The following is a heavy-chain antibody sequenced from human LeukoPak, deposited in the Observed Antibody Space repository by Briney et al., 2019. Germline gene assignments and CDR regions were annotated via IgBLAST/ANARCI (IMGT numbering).Heavy chain of an antibody. J-gene: IGHJ4*02. D-gene: IGHD4-23*01. CDR2: VTHSGRT. CDR1: GGSFSDYN. CDR3: ARGTPGYDY. Sequence: SETLSLTCTVYGGSFSDYNRTWIRQPPGKGLEWIGEVTHSGRTNYNPSLESRVTISVDTSKNQFSLKLRSVTAADTAVYYCARGTPGYDYWGQGTLVTVSS. V-gene: IGHV4-34*01.